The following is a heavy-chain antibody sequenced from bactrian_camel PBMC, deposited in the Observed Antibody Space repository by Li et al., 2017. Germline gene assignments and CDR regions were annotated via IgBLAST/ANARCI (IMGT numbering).Heavy chain of an antibody. Sequence: VQLVESGGGSVQAVGSLRLSCVSSGGPYAGHCMGWFRQAPGKKREVIATIFTGGPAVYYAASVKGRFTISRDDAKRTVYLQMDKLTVEDTAMYYCAADLLCPVGTPIKLTLRYRGQGTQVTVS. V-gene: IGHV3S1*01. CDR3: AADLLCPVGTPIKLTLRY. J-gene: IGHJ4*01. CDR1: GGPYAGHC. D-gene: IGHD3*01. CDR2: IFTGGPAV.